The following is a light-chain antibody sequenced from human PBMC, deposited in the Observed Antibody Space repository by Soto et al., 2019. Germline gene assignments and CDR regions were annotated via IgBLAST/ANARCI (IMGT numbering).Light chain of an antibody. CDR2: GAS. V-gene: IGKV3D-15*01. CDR3: QQYHNWPPIT. J-gene: IGKJ5*01. CDR1: QFLSSN. Sequence: EIVITQSPVTLSVSPCERASVSCGASQFLSSNLAWYQQKPGQAPRLLIYGASTRATGIPARFSGSGSGTEFTLTISNLQSEDFAVYFCQQYHNWPPITFGQGTRLEI.